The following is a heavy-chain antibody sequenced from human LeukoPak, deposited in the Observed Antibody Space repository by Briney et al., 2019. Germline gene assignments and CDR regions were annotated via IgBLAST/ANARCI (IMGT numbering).Heavy chain of an antibody. CDR2: IYYSGST. J-gene: IGHJ4*02. V-gene: IGHV4-39*07. Sequence: SETLSLTCTVSGGSISSSSYYWGWIRQPPGKGLEWIGSIYYSGSTYYNPSLKSRVTISVDTSKNQFSLKLSSVTAADTAVYYCARGRYYYDSSGYYCLDYWGQGTLVTVSS. D-gene: IGHD3-22*01. CDR1: GGSISSSSYY. CDR3: ARGRYYYDSSGYYCLDY.